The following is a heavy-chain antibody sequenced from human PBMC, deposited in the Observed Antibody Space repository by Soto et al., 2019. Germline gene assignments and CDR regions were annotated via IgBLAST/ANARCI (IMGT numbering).Heavy chain of an antibody. J-gene: IGHJ4*02. CDR2: ISAYNGNT. Sequence: ASVKVSCKASGYTFTSYGISWVRQAPGQGHEWMGWISAYNGNTNYAQKLQGRVTMTTDTSTSTAYMELRSLRSDDTAVYYCARAGIYSGYDWADFDYWGQGTLVTVSS. V-gene: IGHV1-18*01. CDR1: GYTFTSYG. CDR3: ARAGIYSGYDWADFDY. D-gene: IGHD5-12*01.